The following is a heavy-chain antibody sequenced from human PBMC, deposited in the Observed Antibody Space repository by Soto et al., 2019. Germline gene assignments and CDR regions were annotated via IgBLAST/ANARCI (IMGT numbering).Heavy chain of an antibody. CDR1: GFTFHEYA. V-gene: IGHV3-9*01. Sequence: EVQLIESGGGWVQPGTSLRVSCVASGFTFHEYAIHWVRQAPGKGLEWVSGISSDGDTIAYAHSVQGRFTVFRDNAKNSLYLQMNSLRAEDTALYYCTKGGYDLIYYFGMDVWGQGTTVTVSS. CDR3: TKGGYDLIYYFGMDV. J-gene: IGHJ6*02. CDR2: ISSDGDTI. D-gene: IGHD5-12*01.